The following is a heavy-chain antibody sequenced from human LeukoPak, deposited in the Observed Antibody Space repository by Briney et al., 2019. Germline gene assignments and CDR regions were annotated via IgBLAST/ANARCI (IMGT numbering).Heavy chain of an antibody. CDR1: GFTFSNFW. CDR2: VNSDGSDT. Sequence: AGSLRLSCAASGFTFSNFWMHWVRQAPRKGLLWVSRVNSDGSDTAYADSVKGRLTISRDNAKNTLYLQMNSLRAEDTAIYYCVGGYDPHYWGQGTLVTVSS. D-gene: IGHD2-8*02. J-gene: IGHJ4*02. CDR3: VGGYDPHY. V-gene: IGHV3-74*01.